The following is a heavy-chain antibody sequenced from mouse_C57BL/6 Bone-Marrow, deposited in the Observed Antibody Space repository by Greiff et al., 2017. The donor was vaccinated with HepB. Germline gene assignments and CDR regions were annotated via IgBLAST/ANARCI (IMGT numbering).Heavy chain of an antibody. D-gene: IGHD1-1*01. V-gene: IGHV1-81*01. CDR1: GYTFTSYG. CDR2: IYPRSGNT. J-gene: IGHJ2*01. Sequence: VQLQQSGAELARPGASVKLSCKASGYTFTSYGISWVKQRTGQGLEWIGEIYPRSGNTYYNEKFKGKATLTADKSSSTAYMELRSLTSEDSAVYFCARVRTTVVATGPFDYWGQGTTLTGSS. CDR3: ARVRTTVVATGPFDY.